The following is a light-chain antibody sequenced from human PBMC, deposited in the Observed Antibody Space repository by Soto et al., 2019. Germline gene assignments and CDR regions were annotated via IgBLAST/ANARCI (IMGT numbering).Light chain of an antibody. Sequence: ILLSQSPSSRSSSLGDTVTITWRASQSISSHLNWYQQKPGKAPNVLMYTASNFQSGVPSRFSGSGSGTDFTLTISSLQTEDFATYYCQQSYSTTISLGQGTRLENK. CDR1: QSISSH. J-gene: IGKJ5*01. V-gene: IGKV1-39*01. CDR3: QQSYSTTIS. CDR2: TAS.